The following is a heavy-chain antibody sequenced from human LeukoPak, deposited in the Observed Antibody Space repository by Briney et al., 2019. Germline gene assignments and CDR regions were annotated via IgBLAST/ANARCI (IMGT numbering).Heavy chain of an antibody. J-gene: IGHJ6*03. CDR3: ARGLRYCSSTSCYYMDV. V-gene: IGHV4-59*11. Sequence: SETLSLTCTVSGGSISSHYWSWTRQPPGEGLEWIGYIYYSGSTNYNPSLKSRVTISVDTSKDQFSLKLSSVTAADTAVYYCARGLRYCSSTSCYYMDVWGKGTTVTVSS. D-gene: IGHD2-2*01. CDR2: IYYSGST. CDR1: GGSISSHY.